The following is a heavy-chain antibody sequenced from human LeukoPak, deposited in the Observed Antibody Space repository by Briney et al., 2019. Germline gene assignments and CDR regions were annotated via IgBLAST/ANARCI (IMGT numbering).Heavy chain of an antibody. CDR3: ARYSGYYYDAFDI. CDR2: IKQDGSEK. CDR1: GFTFGSYW. J-gene: IGHJ3*02. D-gene: IGHD3-22*01. V-gene: IGHV3-7*01. Sequence: GGSLRLSCAASGFTFGSYWMSWVRQAPGKGLEWVANIKQDGSEKYYVDSVKGRFTISRDNAKNSLYLQMNSLRAEDTAVYYCARYSGYYYDAFDIWGQGTMVTVSS.